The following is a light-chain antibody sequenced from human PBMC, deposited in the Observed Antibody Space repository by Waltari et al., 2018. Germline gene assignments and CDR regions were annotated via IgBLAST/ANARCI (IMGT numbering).Light chain of an antibody. Sequence: QSVLTQPPSVSGAPGQRVTISCTGSSSNIGAGYDAHWYQHLPGTAPKLIICGDNNRPSGVPDRFSGSKSGTSASLAITGLQAEDEADYYCQSYDRSLSGSVFGGGTKLTVL. CDR3: QSYDRSLSGSV. J-gene: IGLJ2*01. V-gene: IGLV1-40*01. CDR1: SSNIGAGYD. CDR2: GDN.